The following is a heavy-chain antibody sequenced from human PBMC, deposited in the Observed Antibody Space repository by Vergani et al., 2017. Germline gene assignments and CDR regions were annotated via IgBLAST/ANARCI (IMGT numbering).Heavy chain of an antibody. D-gene: IGHD2-21*02. J-gene: IGHJ2*01. CDR2: IYRTGRT. CDR1: GFSIDNGYY. Sequence: QVQLEESGPGLVKPSETLSLTCAVSGFSIDNGYYWDWIRQPPGKGLEWIGSIYRTGRTHFNPSLKSRVTISVDTSNNHFSLRLNSLTAADTAVYYCARVGHLVAVTGEGPSLDLWGRGTLVTVSS. CDR3: ARVGHLVAVTGEGPSLDL. V-gene: IGHV4-38-2*01.